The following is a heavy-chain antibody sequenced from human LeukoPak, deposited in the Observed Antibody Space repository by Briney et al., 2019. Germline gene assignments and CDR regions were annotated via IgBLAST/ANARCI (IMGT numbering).Heavy chain of an antibody. Sequence: GGSLRLSCAASEATVTSNYMSWVRQAPGKGLQWVSVIYPGGDIYYADSVKGRFIISRDNSKNTLSLQMNSLTADDTAVYYCVRGPRYYDDSGFHYGVFDIWGQGTVVTVSS. CDR3: VRGPRYYDDSGFHYGVFDI. CDR2: IYPGGDI. D-gene: IGHD3-22*01. J-gene: IGHJ3*02. CDR1: EATVTSNY. V-gene: IGHV3-53*01.